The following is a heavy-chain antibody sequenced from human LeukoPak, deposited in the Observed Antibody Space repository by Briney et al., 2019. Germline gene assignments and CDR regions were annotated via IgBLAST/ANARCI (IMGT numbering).Heavy chain of an antibody. V-gene: IGHV4-59*01. D-gene: IGHD5-18*01. Sequence: SETLSLTCAVYGGSFSGYYWSWIRQPPGKGLEWIGYIYYSGSTNYNPSLKSRVTISVDTSKNQFSLKLSSVTAADTAVYYCASSPRVDTAMVLFDPWGQGTLVTVSS. J-gene: IGHJ5*02. CDR1: GGSFSGYY. CDR2: IYYSGST. CDR3: ASSPRVDTAMVLFDP.